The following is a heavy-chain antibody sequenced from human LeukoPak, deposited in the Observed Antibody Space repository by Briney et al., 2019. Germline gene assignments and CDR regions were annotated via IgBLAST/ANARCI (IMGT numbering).Heavy chain of an antibody. CDR2: ISGSGGST. CDR1: GFTFSSYA. J-gene: IGHJ4*02. Sequence: PGGSLRLSCAASGFTFSSYAMSWVRQAPGKGLEWVSGISGSGGSTYYTDSVKGRFTISRDNSKKTLYLQMNSLRADDTAVYYCAKTDSSGWTYYFDYWGQGTLVTVSS. V-gene: IGHV3-23*01. CDR3: AKTDSSGWTYYFDY. D-gene: IGHD6-19*01.